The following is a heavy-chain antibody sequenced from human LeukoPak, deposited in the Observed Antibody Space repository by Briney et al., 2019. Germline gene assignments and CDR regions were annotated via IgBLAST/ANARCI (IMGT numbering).Heavy chain of an antibody. CDR3: ARSTTGIHFDY. D-gene: IGHD1-1*01. Sequence: ASVKVSCKASGYTFTSYYMHWVRQAPGQGLEWMGIINPSGGSTSYAQKFQGRVTMTRDMSTSTVYMELSSLRSEDTAVYYCARSTTGIHFDYWGQGTLVTVSS. V-gene: IGHV1-46*01. CDR2: INPSGGST. J-gene: IGHJ4*02. CDR1: GYTFTSYY.